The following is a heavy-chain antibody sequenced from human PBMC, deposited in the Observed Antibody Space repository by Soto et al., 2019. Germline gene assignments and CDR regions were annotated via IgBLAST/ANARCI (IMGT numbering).Heavy chain of an antibody. CDR2: ISYDGSLK. V-gene: IGHV3-30*18. Sequence: QVHLVESGGGVVQPGRSLRLSCAASGFTFSSYGMHWVRQAPGKGLEWVAIISYDGSLKYYADSVKDRFTISRDNSKSALYLQMNSLRPEDTAVYYCAKDFKVSGSYYGSLNYYYGMDVWGQGTTVTVSS. CDR3: AKDFKVSGSYYGSLNYYYGMDV. CDR1: GFTFSSYG. D-gene: IGHD3-10*01. J-gene: IGHJ6*02.